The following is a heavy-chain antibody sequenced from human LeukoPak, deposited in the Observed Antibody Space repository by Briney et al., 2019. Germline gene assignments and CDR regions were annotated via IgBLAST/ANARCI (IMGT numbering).Heavy chain of an antibody. D-gene: IGHD3-9*01. Sequence: GGSLRLSCAASGFTFSSYWMSWVRQAPGKGLEWVANIKQDGSEKYYVDSVEGRFTISRDNAKNSLYLQMNSLRAEDTAVYYCARSERYFDWLPPFDYWGQGTLVTVSS. CDR3: ARSERYFDWLPPFDY. CDR1: GFTFSSYW. CDR2: IKQDGSEK. V-gene: IGHV3-7*01. J-gene: IGHJ4*02.